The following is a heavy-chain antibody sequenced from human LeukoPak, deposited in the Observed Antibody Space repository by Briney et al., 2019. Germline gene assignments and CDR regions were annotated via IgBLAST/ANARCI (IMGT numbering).Heavy chain of an antibody. CDR3: ARDPGSYYGSGVDY. CDR1: GFAFSSYG. J-gene: IGHJ4*02. D-gene: IGHD3-10*01. V-gene: IGHV3-21*01. CDR2: ISSSSSYI. Sequence: GGSLRLSCAASGFAFSSYGMHWVRQAPGKGLEWVSSISSSSSYIYYADSVKGRFTISRDNAKNSLYLQMNSLRAEDTAVYYCARDPGSYYGSGVDYWGQGTLVTVSS.